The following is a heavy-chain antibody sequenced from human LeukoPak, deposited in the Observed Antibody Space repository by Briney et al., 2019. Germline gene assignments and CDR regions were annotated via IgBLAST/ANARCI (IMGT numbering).Heavy chain of an antibody. J-gene: IGHJ5*02. CDR1: GGSISSGGYY. V-gene: IGHV4-30-2*01. CDR2: IYHSGST. D-gene: IGHD3-9*01. CDR3: ARAFVPYYDILTGYLGEIWFDP. Sequence: SETLSLTCTVSGGSISSGGYYWSWIRQPPGKGLEWIGCIYHSGSTYYNPSVKSRVTISVDTSKNQFSLKLSSVTAADTAVYYCARAFVPYYDILTGYLGEIWFDPWGQGTLVTVSS.